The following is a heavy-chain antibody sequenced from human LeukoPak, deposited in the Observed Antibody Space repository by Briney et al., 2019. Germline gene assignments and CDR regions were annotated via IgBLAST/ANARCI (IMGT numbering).Heavy chain of an antibody. CDR3: SRDSNGRNDF. J-gene: IGHJ4*02. Sequence: PGGSLRLSCAASGFTFSSNWMHWVRQGPGKGLVWVSRINPDGSRTDYAESVTGRFTISRDNAKNTLSLEMNSLGDEDTAVYYCSRDSNGRNDFWGQGTLVTVSS. V-gene: IGHV3-74*01. CDR2: INPDGSRT. CDR1: GFTFSSNW. D-gene: IGHD1-14*01.